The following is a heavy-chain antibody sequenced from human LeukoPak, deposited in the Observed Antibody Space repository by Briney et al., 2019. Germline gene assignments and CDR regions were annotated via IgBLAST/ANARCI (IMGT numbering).Heavy chain of an antibody. V-gene: IGHV4-59*04. D-gene: IGHD1-26*01. J-gene: IGHJ4*02. Sequence: SETLSLTCTVSGGSISSYYWSWIRQPPGKGLEWIGYIYYSGSTYYNPSLKSRVTISVDTSKNQFSLKLSSVTAADTAVYYCARHQRWELGFVYWGQGTLVTVSS. CDR2: IYYSGST. CDR1: GGSISSYY. CDR3: ARHQRWELGFVY.